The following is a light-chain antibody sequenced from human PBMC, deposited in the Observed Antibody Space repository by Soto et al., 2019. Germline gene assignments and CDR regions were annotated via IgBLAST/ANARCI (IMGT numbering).Light chain of an antibody. CDR1: QRISSN. Sequence: EVVMTQSPATLSVSPGERATLSCRASQRISSNLAWYQQRPGQAPRLLIYGASTRATGIPARFSGSGSGTEFTLTISSLQPEDFATYYCQQLERYPSTFGGGTKVDNK. CDR2: GAS. V-gene: IGKV3-15*01. CDR3: QQLERYPST. J-gene: IGKJ4*01.